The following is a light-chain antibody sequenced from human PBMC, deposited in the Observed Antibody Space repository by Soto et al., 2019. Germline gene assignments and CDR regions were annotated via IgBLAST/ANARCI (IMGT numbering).Light chain of an antibody. J-gene: IGLJ1*01. CDR1: SSDIGGYNY. CDR3: TSYTSSSAYV. Sequence: QSALTQPASVSGSPGQTITISCTGTSSDIGGYNYVSWYQQHPGKAPKLMIYDVSHRPSGVAHRFSGSTSGNTASLTISVLDADDEGDYYCTSYTSSSAYVFGAGTKLTVL. CDR2: DVS. V-gene: IGLV2-14*03.